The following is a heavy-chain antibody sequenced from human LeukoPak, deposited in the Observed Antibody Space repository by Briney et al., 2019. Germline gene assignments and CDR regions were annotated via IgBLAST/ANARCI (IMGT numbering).Heavy chain of an antibody. CDR1: GGTFSSYA. CDR3: ARCLLDTAMVNFWFDP. D-gene: IGHD5-18*01. J-gene: IGHJ5*02. Sequence: GASVKVSCKASGGTFSSYAISWVRQAPGQGLEWMGGIIPIFGTANYAQKFQGRVTITTDESTSTAYMGLSSLRSEDTAVYYCARCLLDTAMVNFWFDPWGQGTLVTVSS. CDR2: IIPIFGTA. V-gene: IGHV1-69*05.